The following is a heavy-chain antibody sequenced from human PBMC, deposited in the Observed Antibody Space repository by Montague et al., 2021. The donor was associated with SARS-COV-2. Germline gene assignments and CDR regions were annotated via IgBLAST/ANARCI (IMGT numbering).Heavy chain of an antibody. J-gene: IGHJ6*02. D-gene: IGHD2-21*01. CDR3: ARARGIGNYYYGMDV. CDR1: GFTFSSYS. V-gene: IGHV3-21*01. Sequence: SLRLSCAASGFTFSSYSMNWVRQAPGKGLEWVSSISSSSSYIYYTDSVKGRFTISRDNAKNSLYLQMNSLRAEDTAVYYCARARGIGNYYYGMDVWGQGTTHTVSS. CDR2: ISSSSSYI.